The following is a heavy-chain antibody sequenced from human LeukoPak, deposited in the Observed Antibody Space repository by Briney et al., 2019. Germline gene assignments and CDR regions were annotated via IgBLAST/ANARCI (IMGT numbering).Heavy chain of an antibody. CDR1: GFTFSNYW. CDR2: LNQDASEK. CDR3: ARANSGYDLGPTRAVHYFDY. D-gene: IGHD5-12*01. Sequence: GGSLRLSCAASGFTFSNYWMNWIRQAPGKGLEWVANLNQDASEKYYVDSVKGRFTISRDNVKKSLYLQMSSLRAEDTAVYYCARANSGYDLGPTRAVHYFDYWGQGTLVTVSS. V-gene: IGHV3-7*03. J-gene: IGHJ4*02.